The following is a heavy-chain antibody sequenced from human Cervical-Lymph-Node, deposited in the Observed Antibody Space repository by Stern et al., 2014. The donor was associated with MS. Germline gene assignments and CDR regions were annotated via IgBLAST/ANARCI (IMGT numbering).Heavy chain of an antibody. V-gene: IGHV1-2*02. J-gene: IGHJ5*02. CDR3: TRALRMADRPGPGGRWFDP. Sequence: QVQLVESGAELEKPGASVKVSCKASGYIFTDYYLHWVRQAPGQGLEWMGRINPKSGGTSYAQPFQGRVTLTRDTSIPTAYMDLSRLTSDDTAVYYCTRALRMADRPGPGGRWFDPWGQGTLVIVSS. D-gene: IGHD2-8*01. CDR1: GYIFTDYY. CDR2: INPKSGGT.